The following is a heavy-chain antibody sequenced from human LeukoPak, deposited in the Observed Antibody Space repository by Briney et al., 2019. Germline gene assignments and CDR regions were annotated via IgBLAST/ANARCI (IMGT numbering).Heavy chain of an antibody. CDR2: MNPNSGNT. Sequence: ASVKVSCKASGYTFTSYDINWVRQATGQGLEWMGWMNPNSGNTGYAQKFQGRVTITRNTSISTAYMELSSLRSEDTAVYYCARDPRTAAMAFDPWGQGTLVTVSS. V-gene: IGHV1-8*03. CDR3: ARDPRTAAMAFDP. CDR1: GYTFTSYD. J-gene: IGHJ5*02. D-gene: IGHD2-2*01.